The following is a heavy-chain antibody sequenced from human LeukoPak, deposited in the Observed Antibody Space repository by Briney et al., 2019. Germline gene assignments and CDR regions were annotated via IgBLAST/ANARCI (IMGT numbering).Heavy chain of an antibody. CDR1: GYSFTSYW. Sequence: GESLKISCKGSGYSFTSYWIGWVRQMPGKGLEWMGIIYPGDSDTRYSPSFQGQVTISADKSISTAYLQWSSLKASDTAMYYCARLGPIAANYYGMDVWGQGTTVTVSS. D-gene: IGHD6-13*01. CDR3: ARLGPIAANYYGMDV. V-gene: IGHV5-51*01. CDR2: IYPGDSDT. J-gene: IGHJ6*02.